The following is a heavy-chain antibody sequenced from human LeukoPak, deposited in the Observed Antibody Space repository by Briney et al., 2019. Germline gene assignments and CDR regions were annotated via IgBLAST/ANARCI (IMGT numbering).Heavy chain of an antibody. CDR2: IKEDGSEE. D-gene: IGHD3-3*01. V-gene: IGHV3-7*01. CDR3: ARYAYYDFWSGYPRYFDY. Sequence: GGSLRLSCAVSGVNFTSYSMSWVRQAPGKGLEGVANIKEDGSEEYYGASVKARFTISTANAKTSLSWQTNGLRAEDTAVYYCARYAYYDFWSGYPRYFDYGGQGTVVTVSS. CDR1: GVNFTSYS. J-gene: IGHJ4*02.